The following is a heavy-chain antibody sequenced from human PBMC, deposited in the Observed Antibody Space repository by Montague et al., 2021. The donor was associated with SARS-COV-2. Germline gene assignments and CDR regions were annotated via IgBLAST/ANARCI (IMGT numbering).Heavy chain of an antibody. CDR1: GGSISRGVYY. J-gene: IGHJ6*02. V-gene: IGHV4-61*08. CDR2: IYYSGST. CDR3: ARGVSYYDFWSGYDYGMGV. Sequence: SETLSLTCTASGGSISRGVYYWSWIRKPPGKGLEWIGYIYYSGSTNYNPSLKSRVTISVDTSKNQFSLKLSSVTAADTAVYYCARGVSYYDFWSGYDYGMGVGGQGTTVTVS. D-gene: IGHD3-3*01.